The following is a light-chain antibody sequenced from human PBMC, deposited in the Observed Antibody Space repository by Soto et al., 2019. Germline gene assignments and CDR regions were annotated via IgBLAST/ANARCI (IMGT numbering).Light chain of an antibody. CDR2: AAS. Sequence: DIQLTQSPSFLSASVGDRVTITCRASQGISSYLAWHQQKPGKAPKLLIYAASTLQSGVPSRFSGSGSGTDFTLTISSLQPDDFATYYCQQYNNYPRTFGQGTKVDIK. CDR1: QGISSY. CDR3: QQYNNYPRT. V-gene: IGKV1-9*01. J-gene: IGKJ1*01.